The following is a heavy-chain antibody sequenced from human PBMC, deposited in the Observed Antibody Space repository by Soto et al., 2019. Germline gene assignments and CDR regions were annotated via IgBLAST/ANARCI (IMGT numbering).Heavy chain of an antibody. D-gene: IGHD2-15*01. Sequence: QVQLVQSGAEVKKPGSSVKVSCKASGGTFSNYAITWVRQAPGQGLEWVGRIIPIFSTTNDAQKFQGRVTISRGESTTPAYIDLSGATSEDTVVYYCARDGGSDGDFGNWLDPWGQGTLVTVSS. CDR3: ARDGGSDGDFGNWLDP. CDR1: GGTFSNYA. CDR2: IIPIFSTT. J-gene: IGHJ5*02. V-gene: IGHV1-69*05.